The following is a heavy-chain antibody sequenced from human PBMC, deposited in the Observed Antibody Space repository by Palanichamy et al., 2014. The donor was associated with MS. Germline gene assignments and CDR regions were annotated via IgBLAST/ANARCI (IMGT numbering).Heavy chain of an antibody. Sequence: QVQLVQSGAEVRKPGSSVKVSCRASGGTFSNFGISWLRQAPGQGLEWMGGIIPTVGAANYTQKFQGRLTITADESTSTAYMELSSLTSKDTAVYYCARVAGGGSGWYYWGQGTLVTVSS. CDR2: IIPTVGAA. D-gene: IGHD6-19*01. J-gene: IGHJ4*02. CDR1: GGTFSNFG. V-gene: IGHV1-69*01. CDR3: ARVAGGGSGWYY.